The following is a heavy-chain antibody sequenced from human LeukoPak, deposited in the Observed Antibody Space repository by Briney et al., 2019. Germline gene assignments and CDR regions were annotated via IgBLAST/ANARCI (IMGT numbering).Heavy chain of an antibody. Sequence: PGGSLRLSCAASGFTFSSYAMSWVRQAPGKGLEWVSTISGSGGSTYYADSVKGRFTISRDNSKNTLYLQMNSLRAEDTAVYYCAKDWGAAAGSGYLDYWGQGTLVTVSS. CDR3: AKDWGAAAGSGYLDY. CDR2: ISGSGGST. CDR1: GFTFSSYA. J-gene: IGHJ4*02. D-gene: IGHD6-13*01. V-gene: IGHV3-23*01.